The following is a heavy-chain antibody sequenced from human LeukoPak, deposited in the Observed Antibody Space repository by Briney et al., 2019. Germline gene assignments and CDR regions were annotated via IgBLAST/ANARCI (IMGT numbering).Heavy chain of an antibody. D-gene: IGHD3-22*01. Sequence: PGGSLRLSCAASGFTFSSYAMGWVRQAPGKGLEWVSAISGSGGSTYYADSVKGRFTISRDNSKNTLYLQMNSLRAEDTAVYYCAKAVDPDYYDSSGYAFDYWGQGTLVTVFS. CDR3: AKAVDPDYYDSSGYAFDY. CDR1: GFTFSSYA. V-gene: IGHV3-23*01. J-gene: IGHJ4*02. CDR2: ISGSGGST.